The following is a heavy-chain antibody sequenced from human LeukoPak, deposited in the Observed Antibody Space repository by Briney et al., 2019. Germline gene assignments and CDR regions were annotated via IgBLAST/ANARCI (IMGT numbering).Heavy chain of an antibody. CDR2: INPNSGGT. V-gene: IGHV1-2*02. Sequence: ASVKVSCKASVYTFTRYYMHWVRQSPRQALEWMGGINPNSGGTNYAQKFQGRVTMTRDTSISTAYMELSRLRSDDTAVYYCARARGIAVAGVYYFDYWGQGTLVTVSS. D-gene: IGHD6-19*01. J-gene: IGHJ4*02. CDR3: ARARGIAVAGVYYFDY. CDR1: VYTFTRYY.